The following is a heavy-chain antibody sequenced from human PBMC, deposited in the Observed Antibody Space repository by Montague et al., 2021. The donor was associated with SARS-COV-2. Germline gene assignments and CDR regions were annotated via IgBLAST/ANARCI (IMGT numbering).Heavy chain of an antibody. D-gene: IGHD3-9*01. CDR3: AGTYYDIMTGYYNRGAFDI. J-gene: IGHJ3*02. CDR2: NYYSGST. Sequence: SETLSLTCTVNGGSISISNYYWDCIRQPPGKGLDWIGHNYYSGSTNYNPSLKSRVTISVDTSKNQFSLKLSSVTAADTAVYYCAGTYYDIMTGYYNRGAFDIWGQGTMVTVSS. V-gene: IGHV4-61*05. CDR1: GGSISISNYY.